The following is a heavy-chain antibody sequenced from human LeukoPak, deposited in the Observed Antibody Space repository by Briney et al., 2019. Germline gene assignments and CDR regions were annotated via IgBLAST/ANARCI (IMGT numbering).Heavy chain of an antibody. CDR1: GYTFTGYY. D-gene: IGHD2-8*01. CDR2: INPNSGDT. V-gene: IGHV1-2*06. Sequence: ASVKVSCKASGYTFTGYYMHWVRQAPGQGLELTGRINPNSGDTNFSQTFQGRITMTRDTSITTAYMELSSLTSDDTAVYFCARSAEHCNNGVCFTDYYMDVWGKGTTVTVSS. CDR3: ARSAEHCNNGVCFTDYYMDV. J-gene: IGHJ6*03.